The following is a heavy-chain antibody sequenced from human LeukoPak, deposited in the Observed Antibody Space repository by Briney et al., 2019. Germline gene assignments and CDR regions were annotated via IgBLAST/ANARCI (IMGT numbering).Heavy chain of an antibody. CDR3: GLSKLGIAVAGPIDY. Sequence: SETLSLSCAVSGYSISSGYYWGWIRQPPGKGLEWIGSIHHSGSTYYNPSLKSRLTVSVDTSKNQFSLKLSSVTAADTAIYYCGLSKLGIAVAGPIDYSGQGTRLTASS. D-gene: IGHD6-19*01. V-gene: IGHV4-38-2*01. J-gene: IGHJ4*01. CDR1: GYSISSGYY. CDR2: IHHSGST.